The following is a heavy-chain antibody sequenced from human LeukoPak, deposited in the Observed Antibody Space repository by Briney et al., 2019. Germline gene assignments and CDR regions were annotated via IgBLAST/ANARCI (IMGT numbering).Heavy chain of an antibody. J-gene: IGHJ3*02. CDR1: GGSISNYY. D-gene: IGHD5-12*01. CDR3: AKYTTKKLLIGLRTFDI. CDR2: IFYSGST. Sequence: PSETLSLTCTVPGGSISNYYRSCIRQPPGKGLEWIGYIFYSGSTNYNPSLKSRVTISEDTTKNQFSLNLTSVTAADTAVYYCAKYTTKKLLIGLRTFDIWGQGTMVTVSS. V-gene: IGHV4-59*01.